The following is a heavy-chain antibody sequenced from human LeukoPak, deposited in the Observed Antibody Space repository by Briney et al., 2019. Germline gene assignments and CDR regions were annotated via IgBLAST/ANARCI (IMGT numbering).Heavy chain of an antibody. Sequence: GRSLRLSCAASGFTFSSYAMHWVRQAPGKGLEWVAVISYDGSNKYYADSVKGRFTISRDNSKNTLYLQMNSLRAEDTAVYYCARVNVAITIFKDAFDIWGQGTMVTVSS. CDR3: ARVNVAITIFKDAFDI. V-gene: IGHV3-30-3*01. D-gene: IGHD3-3*01. J-gene: IGHJ3*02. CDR2: ISYDGSNK. CDR1: GFTFSSYA.